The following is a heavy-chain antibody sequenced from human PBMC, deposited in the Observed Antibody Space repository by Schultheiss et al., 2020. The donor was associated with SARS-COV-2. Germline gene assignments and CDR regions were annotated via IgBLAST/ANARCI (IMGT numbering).Heavy chain of an antibody. D-gene: IGHD3-22*01. CDR3: ARARLGGSGYYFYYYYGMDV. V-gene: IGHV4-34*01. J-gene: IGHJ6*02. CDR2: IHHSGST. CDR1: GGSFSGYY. Sequence: GSLRLSCAVYGGSFSGYYWSWIRQPPGKGLEWIGEIHHSGSTYYNPSLKSRVTISVDTSKNQFSLKLSSVTAADTAVYYCARARLGGSGYYFYYYYGMDVWGQGTTVTVSS.